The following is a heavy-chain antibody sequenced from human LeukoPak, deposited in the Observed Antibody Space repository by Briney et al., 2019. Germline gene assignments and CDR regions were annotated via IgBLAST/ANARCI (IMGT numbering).Heavy chain of an antibody. CDR3: ASSAGLTYYFDY. CDR2: ISYDGSNK. V-gene: IGHV3-30-3*01. J-gene: IGHJ4*02. D-gene: IGHD3/OR15-3a*01. Sequence: PGGSLRLSCAASGFTFSSYAMHWVRQAPGKGLEWVAVISYDGSNKYYADSVKGRFTISRDNSKNTQMKSLRTEDTAVFYCASSAGLTYYFDYWGQGTLVTVSS. CDR1: GFTFSSYA.